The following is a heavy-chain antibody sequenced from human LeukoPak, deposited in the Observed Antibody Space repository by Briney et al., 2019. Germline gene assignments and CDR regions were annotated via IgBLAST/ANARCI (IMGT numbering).Heavy chain of an antibody. CDR2: IYYSGST. J-gene: IGHJ3*02. V-gene: IGHV4-28*01. Sequence: SETLSLTCTVSGYSISTSNWWGWIRQPPGKGLEWIGYIYYSGSTYYNPSLKSRVTMSVDTSNNQFSLKLTSVTAVDTAVYYCAKNYGYVLAKVFDIGGQGTMVTV. CDR3: AKNYGYVLAKVFDI. D-gene: IGHD3-10*02. CDR1: GYSISTSNW.